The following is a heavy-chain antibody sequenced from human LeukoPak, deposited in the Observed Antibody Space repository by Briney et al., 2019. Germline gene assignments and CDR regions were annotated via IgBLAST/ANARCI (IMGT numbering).Heavy chain of an antibody. Sequence: ASVKVSCKASGFTFTSSAMQWVRQARGRRLEWIGWIVVGSGNTNYAQKFQERVTITGDMSTTTAYMELSSLRSEDTAVYYCAAGSYCSSISCPSHYWGQGTLVTVSS. CDR1: GFTFTSSA. V-gene: IGHV1-58*02. D-gene: IGHD2-2*01. CDR2: IVVGSGNT. CDR3: AAGSYCSSISCPSHY. J-gene: IGHJ4*02.